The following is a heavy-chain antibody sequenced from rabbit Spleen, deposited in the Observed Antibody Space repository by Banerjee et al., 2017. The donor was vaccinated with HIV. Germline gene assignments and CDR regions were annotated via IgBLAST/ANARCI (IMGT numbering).Heavy chain of an antibody. J-gene: IGHJ6*01. D-gene: IGHD7-1*01. Sequence: QQQLEESGGGLVQPEGSLTLTCKASGFSFSSSDYICWVCQAPGKGLEWISCIAGSSSGFTYSATWAKGRFTISKTASTTVTLQMTSLTVADTATYFCARDTGTSFSSYGMDLWGQGTLVTVS. CDR1: GFSFSSSDY. CDR3: ARDTGTSFSSYGMDL. CDR2: IAGSSSGFT. V-gene: IGHV1S45*01.